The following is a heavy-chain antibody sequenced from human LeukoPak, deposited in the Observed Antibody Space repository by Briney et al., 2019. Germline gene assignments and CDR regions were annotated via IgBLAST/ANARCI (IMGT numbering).Heavy chain of an antibody. Sequence: PGGSLRLSCAASGFTFSSYWMHWVRQAPGKGLVWVSRIKSDGGSTSYADSVKGRFTISRDNSKNTLYLQMNSLRAEDTAVYYCARGPLYGIAVADSYYFDYWGQGTLVTVSS. CDR2: IKSDGGST. CDR3: ARGPLYGIAVADSYYFDY. V-gene: IGHV3-74*01. CDR1: GFTFSSYW. J-gene: IGHJ4*02. D-gene: IGHD6-19*01.